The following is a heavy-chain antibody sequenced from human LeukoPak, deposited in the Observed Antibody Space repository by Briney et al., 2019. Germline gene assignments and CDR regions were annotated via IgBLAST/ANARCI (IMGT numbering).Heavy chain of an antibody. CDR3: ARYVFSVAGTSL. Sequence: SETLSLTCTVSGGSISSSSYYWGWIRQPPGQGLEWIGTIYYSGSTYYNPSLKSRVTISVDTSKNQFSLKLSSVTAADTAVYYCARYVFSVAGTSLWGQGTLVTVSS. D-gene: IGHD6-19*01. CDR2: IYYSGST. CDR1: GGSISSSSYY. J-gene: IGHJ4*02. V-gene: IGHV4-39*01.